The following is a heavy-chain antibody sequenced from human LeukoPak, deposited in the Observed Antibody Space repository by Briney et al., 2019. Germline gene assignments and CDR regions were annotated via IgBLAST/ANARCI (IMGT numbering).Heavy chain of an antibody. Sequence: GGSLRLSCAASGFTFSDYYMSWIRQAPGKGLEWVSSISSSSSYIYYADSVKGRFTISRDNAKNSLYLQMNSLRAEDTAVYYCARDRRYYYGSGSYSPYYYYYYMDVWGKGTTVTISS. D-gene: IGHD3-10*01. V-gene: IGHV3-11*06. CDR3: ARDRRYYYGSGSYSPYYYYYYMDV. CDR2: ISSSSSYI. CDR1: GFTFSDYY. J-gene: IGHJ6*03.